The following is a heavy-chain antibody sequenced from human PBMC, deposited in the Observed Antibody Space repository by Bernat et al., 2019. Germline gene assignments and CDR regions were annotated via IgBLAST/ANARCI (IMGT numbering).Heavy chain of an antibody. CDR3: ARGAPNTNYYGMDV. CDR1: GFTFSTSW. Sequence: VQLVESGGGLVQPGGSLRLSCAASGFTFSTSWMSWVRQAPGKGLEWIGEINHSGSTNYNPSLKSRVTISVDTSKNQFSLKLSSVTAADTAVYYCARGAPNTNYYGMDVWGQGTTVTVSS. J-gene: IGHJ6*02. D-gene: IGHD1-26*01. CDR2: INHSGST. V-gene: IGHV4-34*01.